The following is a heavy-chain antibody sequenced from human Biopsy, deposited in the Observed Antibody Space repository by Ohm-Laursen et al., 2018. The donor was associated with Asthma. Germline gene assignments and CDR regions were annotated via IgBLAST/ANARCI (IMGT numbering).Heavy chain of an antibody. CDR2: ISYDGSSI. CDR1: RFTYE. CDR3: AREGVAGTHIED. D-gene: IGHD6-19*01. Sequence: RSLTLSCSASRFTYEMHWDRQAPGKGLAWDAVISYDGSSIYYADSVKGRFTISRDNSKNTLSLQMNSLTAEDTAVYYCAREGVAGTHIEDWGQGTLVTVSS. V-gene: IGHV3-30-3*01. J-gene: IGHJ4*02.